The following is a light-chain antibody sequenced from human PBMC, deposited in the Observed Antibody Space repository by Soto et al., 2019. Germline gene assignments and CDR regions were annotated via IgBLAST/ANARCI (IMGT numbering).Light chain of an antibody. V-gene: IGKV3-20*01. CDR1: QSVSSSY. Sequence: EIVLTQSPGTLSLSPGERATLSCRPSQSVSSSYLAWYQQKPGQAPRLLIYGTSSRATAIPDRFSGSGSGTDFTLTISRLEPEDFAVYYCQQYGSSSWTFGQGTKVEIK. J-gene: IGKJ1*01. CDR3: QQYGSSSWT. CDR2: GTS.